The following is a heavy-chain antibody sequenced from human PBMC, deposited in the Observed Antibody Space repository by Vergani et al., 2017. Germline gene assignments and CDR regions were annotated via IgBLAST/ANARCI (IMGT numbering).Heavy chain of an antibody. CDR2: INPSGGST. V-gene: IGHV1-46*01. CDR3: ARXPLVIRYQPLLYHDACDI. D-gene: IGHD2-2*02. CDR1: GYTFTSYY. J-gene: IGHJ3*02. Sequence: QVQLVQSGAEVKKPGASVKVSCKASGYTFTSYYMHWVRQAPGQGLEWMGIINPSGGSTSYAQKFQGRVTMTRDTSTSTVYMELSSLRSEDTAVYYCARXPLVIRYQPLLYHDACDIWGQGTRVTVSS.